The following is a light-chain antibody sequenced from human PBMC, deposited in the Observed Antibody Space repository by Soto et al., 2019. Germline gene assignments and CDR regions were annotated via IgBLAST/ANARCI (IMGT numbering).Light chain of an antibody. J-gene: IGLJ3*02. Sequence: QSALTQPASVSVSPGQSITISCTGTSSDVGDYNYVSWYQQHPGKAPKLTIYEVSNRPSGVSNRFSGSKSDNTASLTISGLQAEDEADYYCCSYTSSSTWVFGEGTKLTVL. V-gene: IGLV2-14*01. CDR2: EVS. CDR1: SSDVGDYNY. CDR3: CSYTSSSTWV.